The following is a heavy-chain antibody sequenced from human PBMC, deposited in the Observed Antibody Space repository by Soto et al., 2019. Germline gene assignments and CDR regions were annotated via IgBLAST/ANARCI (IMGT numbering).Heavy chain of an antibody. Sequence: QVQLEQSGAEVKKPGSSVKVSCKASGGTFSNSAISWVRQAPGQGLEWMGGIMPIFRTPDYAQKFQGRVTVTADESTSTAYMELSGLRSDDTAVYYCARDKDRQQLGGNYYYILDVWGQGNTVTVSS. CDR3: ARDKDRQQLGGNYYYILDV. V-gene: IGHV1-69*12. CDR1: GGTFSNSA. CDR2: IMPIFRTP. D-gene: IGHD3-3*02. J-gene: IGHJ6*02.